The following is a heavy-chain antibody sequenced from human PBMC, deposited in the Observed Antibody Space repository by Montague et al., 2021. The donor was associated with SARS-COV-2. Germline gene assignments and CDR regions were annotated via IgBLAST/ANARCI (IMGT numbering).Heavy chain of an antibody. CDR2: IDNSGGRT. CDR3: ARYRTDWFQLDF. Sequence: SLRLSCAASGFTFTSYAMGWVRQAPGKGLEWVVGIDNSGGRTYYADYVKDRFTISRDNSKNTLCLQMNSLRAEDTAIYYCARYRTDWFQLDFWGQGTLVTVSS. CDR1: GFTFTSYA. D-gene: IGHD3-9*01. V-gene: IGHV3-23*01. J-gene: IGHJ4*02.